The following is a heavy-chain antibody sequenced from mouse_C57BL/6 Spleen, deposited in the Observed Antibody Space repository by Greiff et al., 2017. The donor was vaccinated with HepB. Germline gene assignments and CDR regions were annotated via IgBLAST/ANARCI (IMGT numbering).Heavy chain of an antibody. J-gene: IGHJ3*01. CDR3: TRIYYDVYGGFAY. Sequence: EVQLQQSGAELVRPGASVKLSCTASGFNIKDYYMHWVKQRPEQGLEWIGRIDPEDGDTEYAPKFQGKATMTADTSSNTAYLQLSSLTSEYTAVNYWTRIYYDVYGGFAYWGQETLVTVAA. D-gene: IGHD2-4*01. V-gene: IGHV14-1*01. CDR2: IDPEDGDT. CDR1: GFNIKDYY.